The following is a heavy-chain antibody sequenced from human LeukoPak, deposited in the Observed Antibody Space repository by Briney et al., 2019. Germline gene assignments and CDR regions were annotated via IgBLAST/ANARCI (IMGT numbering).Heavy chain of an antibody. CDR3: ARRIAVAGSPVYYSDY. CDR1: AYTLSGYY. V-gene: IGHV1-2*02. CDR2: INPKSGVT. Sequence: ASVKVSCKASAYTLSGYYMHWVRQAPGQGLEWMGWINPKSGVTNYAQKFQGRVTMTWDTSINTTFMELSRLRSDDTAVYYCARRIAVAGSPVYYSDYWGQGTLVTVSS. D-gene: IGHD6-19*01. J-gene: IGHJ4*02.